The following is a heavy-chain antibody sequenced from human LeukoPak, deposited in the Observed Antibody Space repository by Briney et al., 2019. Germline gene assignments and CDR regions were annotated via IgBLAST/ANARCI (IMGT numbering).Heavy chain of an antibody. D-gene: IGHD3-10*01. CDR1: EFTFSSYA. J-gene: IGHJ3*01. V-gene: IGHV3-23*01. CDR3: AKDRTPYYYGSHYGAFDV. CDR2: ISRSGGST. Sequence: GGSLRLPCAASEFTFSSYAMSWFRRSPGKGLEWVSAISRSGGSTYYADSVKGRFTISRDNSKDTLYLQMNSLRAEDTAVYYCAKDRTPYYYGSHYGAFDVWGKGTMVTVSS.